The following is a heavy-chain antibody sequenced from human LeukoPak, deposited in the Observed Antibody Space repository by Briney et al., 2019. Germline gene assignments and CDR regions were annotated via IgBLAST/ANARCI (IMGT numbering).Heavy chain of an antibody. Sequence: GGSLRLSCAASGFTFSDYHMSWIRQAPGKGLEWVSYISSGSSYTNYAVSVKGRFTISRDDAKNSLYLQMHSLRAEDTAIYYCARDTPGYCNSTSCPLYAFDIWGQGTMVTVSS. J-gene: IGHJ3*02. D-gene: IGHD2-2*03. CDR2: ISSGSSYT. CDR1: GFTFSDYH. V-gene: IGHV3-11*05. CDR3: ARDTPGYCNSTSCPLYAFDI.